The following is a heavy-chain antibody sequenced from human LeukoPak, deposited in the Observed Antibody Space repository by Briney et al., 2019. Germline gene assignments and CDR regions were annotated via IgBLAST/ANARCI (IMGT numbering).Heavy chain of an antibody. D-gene: IGHD5-12*01. V-gene: IGHV1-18*01. J-gene: IGHJ4*02. CDR2: ISAYNGNT. CDR3: ARDGGVLNVDIVATIGAADY. CDR1: GYTFTSYG. Sequence: ASVTVSCKASGYTFTSYGISWVRQAPEQGLEWMGWISAYNGNTNYAQKLQGRVTMTTDTSTSTAYMELRSLRSDDTAVYYCARDGGVLNVDIVATIGAADYWGQGTLVTVSS.